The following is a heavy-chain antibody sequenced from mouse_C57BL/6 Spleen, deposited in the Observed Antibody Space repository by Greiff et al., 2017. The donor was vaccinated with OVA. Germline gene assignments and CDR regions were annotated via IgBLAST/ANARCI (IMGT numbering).Heavy chain of an antibody. CDR2: IDPPDSYT. CDR1: GYTFTSYW. J-gene: IGHJ2*01. Sequence: VQLQQPGAELVRPGTSVKLSCKASGYTFTSYWMHWVKQRPGQGLEWIGVIDPPDSYTTYNQKFKGKATLTVDTSSSTAYMQLSSLTSEDSAVYYCARPTLGPYLDYWGQSTTLTVSS. CDR3: ARPTLGPYLDY. V-gene: IGHV1-59*01. D-gene: IGHD4-1*01.